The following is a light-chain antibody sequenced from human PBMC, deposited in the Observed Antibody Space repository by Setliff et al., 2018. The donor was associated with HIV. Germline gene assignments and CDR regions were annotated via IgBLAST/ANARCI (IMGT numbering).Light chain of an antibody. CDR3: YSYAHTSPNV. CDR1: SRNVGSYNL. J-gene: IGLJ1*01. CDR2: EVN. V-gene: IGLV2-23*02. Sequence: QSALTQPASVSGSPGQSITISCTGNSRNVGSYNLVSWYQQHSGNAPKLMIYEVNKRPSGVSDRFSGSKSGNTASLTISGLQAEDEADYHCYSYAHTSPNVFGSWTKVTVL.